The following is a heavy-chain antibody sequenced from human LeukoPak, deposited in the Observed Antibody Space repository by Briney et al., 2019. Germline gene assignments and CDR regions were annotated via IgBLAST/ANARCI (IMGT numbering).Heavy chain of an antibody. V-gene: IGHV4-34*01. J-gene: IGHJ6*03. CDR2: IYYSGTT. D-gene: IGHD3-22*01. CDR3: ARAYYYDSSGPMDV. Sequence: SETLSLTCAVYGGSFSGYYWSWIRQPPGKGLEWIGNIYYSGTTYYNPSLKSRVTISVDTSKNQFSLKLSSVTAADTAVFYCARAYYYDSSGPMDVWGKGTTVTVSS. CDR1: GGSFSGYY.